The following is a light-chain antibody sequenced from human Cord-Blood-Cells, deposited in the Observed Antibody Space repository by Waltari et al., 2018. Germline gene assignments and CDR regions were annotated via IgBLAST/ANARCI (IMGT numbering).Light chain of an antibody. CDR3: QQDYNLPPYT. V-gene: IGKV3D-7*01. CDR1: QSVSSSY. CDR2: GAS. J-gene: IGKJ2*01. Sequence: PVERPTLSGRSSQSVSSSYLSRYQQKPGQAPRLLIYGASTRANGIPARLSGSGSGTDFTLTISRLQPEDFGVYFCQQDYNLPPYTFGQGTKLEIK.